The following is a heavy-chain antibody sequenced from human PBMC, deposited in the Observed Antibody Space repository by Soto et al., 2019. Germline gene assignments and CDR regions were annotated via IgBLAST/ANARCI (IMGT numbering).Heavy chain of an antibody. J-gene: IGHJ4*02. CDR2: IYWDEDR. Sequence: QITLKESGPTKVKPTQTLTLTCTFSGFSLTTSGVGVGWIRQAPGKALEWLALIYWDEDRRYSPSLKSRLAISMDTSKNQVDLTMTNMDPVDTATYYCAHRGPYYSGSHSFDYWGQGTLVTVSS. CDR1: GFSLTTSGVG. V-gene: IGHV2-5*02. D-gene: IGHD3-10*01. CDR3: AHRGPYYSGSHSFDY.